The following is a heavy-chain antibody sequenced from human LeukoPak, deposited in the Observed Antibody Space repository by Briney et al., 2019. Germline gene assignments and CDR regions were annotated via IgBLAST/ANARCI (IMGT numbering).Heavy chain of an antibody. CDR1: GYTFTSYD. CDR3: ARDLTSNVAVTEYHYYAMDV. CDR2: ISAYNGST. J-gene: IGHJ6*02. V-gene: IGHV1-18*01. D-gene: IGHD6-19*01. Sequence: ASVKVSCKASGYTFTSYDFNWVRQATGQRPEWMGWISAYNGSTKYAQKLQGRVTMTTDTSTGTAYMELRSLRPDDTAVYYCARDLTSNVAVTEYHYYAMDVWGQGTTVTVSS.